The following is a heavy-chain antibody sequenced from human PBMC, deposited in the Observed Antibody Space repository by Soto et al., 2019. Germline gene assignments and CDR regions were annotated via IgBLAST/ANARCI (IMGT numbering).Heavy chain of an antibody. D-gene: IGHD2-15*01. CDR3: ARGYCSGCSCPPFDY. V-gene: IGHV4-30-4*01. CDR1: GGSISSGDYY. Sequence: QVQLQESGPGLVKPSQTLSLTCTVSGGSISSGDYYWSWIRQPPGKGLEWIGYIYYSGSTYYNPSLKSRVTISVDTSKNQFSLKRSSVTAADTAVYYCARGYCSGCSCPPFDYWGQGTLVTVSS. CDR2: IYYSGST. J-gene: IGHJ4*02.